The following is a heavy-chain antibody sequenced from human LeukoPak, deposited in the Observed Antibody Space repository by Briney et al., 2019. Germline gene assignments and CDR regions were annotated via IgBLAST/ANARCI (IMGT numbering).Heavy chain of an antibody. J-gene: IGHJ4*02. CDR3: ARDRWDTYYYDSSGYYYSNSFDY. D-gene: IGHD3-22*01. V-gene: IGHV7-4-1*02. Sequence: GASVKVSCKASGYTFTSYAMNWVRQAPGQELEWMGWINTNTGNPTYAQGFTGRFVFSLDTSVSTAYLQISSLKAEDTAVYYCARDRWDTYYYDSSGYYYSNSFDYWGQGTLVTVSS. CDR1: GYTFTSYA. CDR2: INTNTGNP.